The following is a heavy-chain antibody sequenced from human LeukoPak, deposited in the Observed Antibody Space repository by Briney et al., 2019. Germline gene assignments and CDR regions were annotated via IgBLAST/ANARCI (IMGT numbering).Heavy chain of an antibody. J-gene: IGHJ4*02. CDR1: GFTFTDYS. D-gene: IGHD3-10*01. V-gene: IGHV3-23*01. CDR2: INSEGDRT. CDR3: AGDFGGVGPVLDH. Sequence: GGSLRLSCAASGFTFTDYSMNWVRQAPGKGLEWVSGINSEGDRTPYADSVKGRFTISSASSQNTVSLQMDSLRVEDTAVYYWAGDFGGVGPVLDHWGQGTQVTVSS.